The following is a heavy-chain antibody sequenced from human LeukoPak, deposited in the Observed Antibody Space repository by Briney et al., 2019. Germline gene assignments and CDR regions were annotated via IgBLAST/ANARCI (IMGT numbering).Heavy chain of an antibody. V-gene: IGHV1-2*02. J-gene: IGHJ6*03. CDR3: ATYIATRPQYYYYYYYMDV. Sequence: GASVKVSCKASGYTFTGYYMHWVRQAPGQGLEWMGWINPNSGGTNYAQKFQGRVTMTRDTSISTAYMELSSLRSEDTAVYYCATYIATRPQYYYYYYYMDVWGKGTTVTVSS. CDR1: GYTFTGYY. CDR2: INPNSGGT. D-gene: IGHD5-18*01.